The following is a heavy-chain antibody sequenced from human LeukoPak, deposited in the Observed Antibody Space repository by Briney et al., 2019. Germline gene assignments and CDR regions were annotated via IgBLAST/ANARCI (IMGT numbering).Heavy chain of an antibody. CDR3: ARGARYDFWSGYYKGDAFDI. CDR1: GFTFNTYS. Sequence: GGSLRLSCAASGFTFNTYSLIWVRQAPGKGLEWVSSISGSSTYIFYADSVKGRFTISRGNAKNSLYLQMNSLRAEDTAVYYCARGARYDFWSGYYKGDAFDIWGQGTMVTVSS. V-gene: IGHV3-21*01. CDR2: ISGSSTYI. J-gene: IGHJ3*02. D-gene: IGHD3-3*01.